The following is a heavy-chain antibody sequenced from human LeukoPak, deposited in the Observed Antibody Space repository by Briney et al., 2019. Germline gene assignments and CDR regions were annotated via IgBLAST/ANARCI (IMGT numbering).Heavy chain of an antibody. CDR1: GFTFSSYS. D-gene: IGHD2-15*01. J-gene: IGHJ4*02. V-gene: IGHV3-48*04. CDR2: ISSSGSTI. Sequence: GGSLRHSCAASGFTFSSYSMNWVRQAPGKGLEWVSYISSSGSTIYYADSVKGRFTISRDNAKNSLHLQMNNLRAEDTAVYYCAKELCSGGSCADYWGQGTLVTVSS. CDR3: AKELCSGGSCADY.